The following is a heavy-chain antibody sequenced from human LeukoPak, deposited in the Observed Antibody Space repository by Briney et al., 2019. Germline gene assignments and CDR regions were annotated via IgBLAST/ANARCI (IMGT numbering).Heavy chain of an antibody. V-gene: IGHV4-59*12. D-gene: IGHD3-9*01. CDR1: GFTFSNYV. J-gene: IGHJ3*02. CDR3: ARVALRYFDWLDTQRHDAFDI. Sequence: PGGSLRLSCAASGFTFSNYVMSWIRQPPGKGLEWIGYIYYSGSTNYNPSLKSRVTISVDTSKNQFSLKLSSVTAADTAVYYCARVALRYFDWLDTQRHDAFDIWGQGTMVTVSS. CDR2: IYYSGST.